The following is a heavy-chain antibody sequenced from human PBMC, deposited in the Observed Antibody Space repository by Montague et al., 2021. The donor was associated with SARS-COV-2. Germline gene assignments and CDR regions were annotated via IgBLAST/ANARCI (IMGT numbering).Heavy chain of an antibody. V-gene: IGHV6-1*01. CDR2: TYYRSKWYN. Sequence: CAISGDSVSRNRAAWHWIRQSPSRGLEWLGRTYYRSKWYNAYAVSVKRRITINPYTSKNQISLQLNSVTPEDTAVYYCARTSASSDYWGQGTLVTVSS. J-gene: IGHJ4*02. D-gene: IGHD1-26*01. CDR3: ARTSASSDY. CDR1: GDSVSRNRAA.